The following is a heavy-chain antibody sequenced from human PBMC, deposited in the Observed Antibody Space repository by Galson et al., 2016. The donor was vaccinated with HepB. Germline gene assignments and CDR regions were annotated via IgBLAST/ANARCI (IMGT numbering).Heavy chain of an antibody. CDR1: GFTFKSFA. V-gene: IGHV3-NL1*01. Sequence: SLRLSCAASGFTFKSFAMHWVRQAPGKGLEWVSVIHSGGATYYAGSVVGRFSISRDNSKNTMDLHMSGLRAEDTAVYYCARSLGSTTNYGLDVWGQGTAVSVS. J-gene: IGHJ6*02. CDR2: IHSGGAT. CDR3: ARSLGSTTNYGLDV. D-gene: IGHD1-26*01.